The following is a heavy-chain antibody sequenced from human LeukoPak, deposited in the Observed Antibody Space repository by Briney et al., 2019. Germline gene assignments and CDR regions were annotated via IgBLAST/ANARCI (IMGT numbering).Heavy chain of an antibody. V-gene: IGHV1-2*02. CDR1: GYSFTGFY. Sequence: GASVKVSCKASGYSFTGFYIHWVRQAPGQGLEWMGWINPNSGGPKYAQKFQGRVTMTRDTSISTAYMELSRLKSDDTAVYFCARRVGVIGATWPFDLWGQGTRVTVSS. D-gene: IGHD3-3*01. J-gene: IGHJ4*02. CDR2: INPNSGGP. CDR3: ARRVGVIGATWPFDL.